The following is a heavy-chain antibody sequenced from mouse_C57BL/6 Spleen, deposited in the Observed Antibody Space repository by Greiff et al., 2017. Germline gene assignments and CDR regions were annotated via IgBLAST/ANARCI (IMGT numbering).Heavy chain of an antibody. D-gene: IGHD2-1*01. J-gene: IGHJ2*01. CDR1: GYTFTEYA. Sequence: QVQLQQSGAELVKPGASVKLSCKASGYTFTEYAIHWVKQRSGQGLEWIGGFYPGSGSINYNEKFKDKATVTADKSSSTAYVELSRLTSEDSAVLVYVSHKDYGIYLDYWGQGTTLTVSS. CDR2: FYPGSGSI. CDR3: VSHKDYGIYLDY. V-gene: IGHV1-62-2*01.